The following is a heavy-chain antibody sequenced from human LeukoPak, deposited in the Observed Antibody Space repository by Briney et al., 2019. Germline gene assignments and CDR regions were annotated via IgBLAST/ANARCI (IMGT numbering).Heavy chain of an antibody. D-gene: IGHD1-26*01. J-gene: IGHJ5*02. V-gene: IGHV3-48*01. CDR1: GFTFSSYS. CDR3: ARDPRGVGATPPDWFDP. CDR2: ISSSSSTI. Sequence: PGGSLRLSCAASGFTFSSYSMNWVRQAPGKGLEWVSYISSSSSTIYYADSVKGRFTISRDNAKNSLYLQMNSLRAEDTAVYYCARDPRGVGATPPDWFDPWGQGTLVTVSS.